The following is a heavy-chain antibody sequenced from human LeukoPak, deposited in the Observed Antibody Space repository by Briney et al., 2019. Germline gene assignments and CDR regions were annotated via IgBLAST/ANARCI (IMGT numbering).Heavy chain of an antibody. D-gene: IGHD3-10*01. J-gene: IGHJ4*02. Sequence: ASVKVSCKASGYTFTGYYMHWVRQAPGQGLEWMGRINPNSGGTNYAQKFQGRVTMTRDTSISTAYMGLSRLRSDDTAVYYCARLWFGELPREDYWGQGTLVTVSS. CDR3: ARLWFGELPREDY. CDR1: GYTFTGYY. V-gene: IGHV1-2*06. CDR2: INPNSGGT.